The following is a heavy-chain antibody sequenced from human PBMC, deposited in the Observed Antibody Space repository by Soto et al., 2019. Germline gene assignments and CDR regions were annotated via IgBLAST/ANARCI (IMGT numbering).Heavy chain of an antibody. CDR2: IIPILGIA. CDR3: ARSRGYCSSTSCHEGGLFDH. CDR1: GGTFSSYT. J-gene: IGHJ5*02. Sequence: QVQLVQSGAEVKKPGSSVKVSCKASGGTFSSYTISWVRQAPGQGLEWMGRIIPILGIANYAQKFQGRVTITADKYTSTPYLARSSRRAEDTAVYYCARSRGYCSSTSCHEGGLFDHWGQGTLVTVSS. V-gene: IGHV1-69*02. D-gene: IGHD2-2*01.